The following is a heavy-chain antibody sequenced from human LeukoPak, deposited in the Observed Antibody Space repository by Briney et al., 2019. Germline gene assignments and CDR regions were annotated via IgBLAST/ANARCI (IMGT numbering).Heavy chain of an antibody. CDR2: VNHRGDT. J-gene: IGHJ4*03. D-gene: IGHD1-1*01. Sequence: SETLSLTCAVYGGPFSAYYWSWIRQSPGKGLQWIAEVNHRGDTNYNPSVKGRVTISVDTSKNQFSLKVTSLTAADTAVYYCARGPTISETGYFDYWGQGTLVTVSS. V-gene: IGHV4-34*01. CDR1: GGPFSAYY. CDR3: ARGPTISETGYFDY.